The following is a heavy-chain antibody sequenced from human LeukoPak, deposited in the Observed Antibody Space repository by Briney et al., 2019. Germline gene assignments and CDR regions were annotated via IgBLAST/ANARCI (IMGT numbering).Heavy chain of an antibody. CDR1: GGSFSGYY. CDR3: ARKYGY. D-gene: IGHD2/OR15-2a*01. J-gene: IGHJ4*02. CDR2: INHSGST. Sequence: KPSETLSLTCAVYGGSFSGYYWSWIRQPPGKGLEWIGEINHSGSTNYNPSLKSRVTISVDTSKNQFSLKLSSVTAADTAVYYCARKYGYWGQGTLVTVSS. V-gene: IGHV4-34*01.